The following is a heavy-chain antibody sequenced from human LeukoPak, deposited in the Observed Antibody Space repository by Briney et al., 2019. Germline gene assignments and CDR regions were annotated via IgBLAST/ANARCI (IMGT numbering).Heavy chain of an antibody. J-gene: IGHJ5*02. CDR1: GFSISSGHY. V-gene: IGHV4-38-2*02. Sequence: SETLSLTCTVSGFSISSGHYWGWVRQPPGAGLEWIGSVYQSGTTYYNPSLKSRVTTSVDMSKNQFSLRLRPVTAADTAVYYCAREERAWFDPWGQGTLVTVSS. CDR2: VYQSGTT. CDR3: AREERAWFDP.